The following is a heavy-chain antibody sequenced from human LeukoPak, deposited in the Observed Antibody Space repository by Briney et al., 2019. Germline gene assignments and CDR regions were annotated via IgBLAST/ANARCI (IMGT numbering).Heavy chain of an antibody. Sequence: PSETLSLTCTVSGGSISSGGYYWSWIRQPPGKGLEWIGYVYYSGSTNYNPSLKSRVTISVDTSKNQFSLKLTSVTAADTAVYYCARGDSGSISQFDCWGQGTLVTVSS. CDR3: ARGDSGSISQFDC. CDR2: VYYSGST. CDR1: GGSISSGGYY. V-gene: IGHV4-61*08. J-gene: IGHJ4*02. D-gene: IGHD1-26*01.